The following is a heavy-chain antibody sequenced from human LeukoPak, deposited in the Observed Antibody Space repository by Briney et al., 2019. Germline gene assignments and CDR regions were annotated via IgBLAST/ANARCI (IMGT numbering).Heavy chain of an antibody. CDR3: ARDVISRNMMTLGLGY. D-gene: IGHD3-16*01. J-gene: IGHJ4*02. Sequence: HPGGSLRLSCAVSGFTFSSYWMHWVRQAPGKGLVWVSRINTDGSSTTYADSVKGRFAISRDNSNNTAYLEMNSLRIDDTAVYFCARDVISRNMMTLGLGYWGQGTLVTVSS. CDR2: INTDGSST. V-gene: IGHV3-74*01. CDR1: GFTFSSYW.